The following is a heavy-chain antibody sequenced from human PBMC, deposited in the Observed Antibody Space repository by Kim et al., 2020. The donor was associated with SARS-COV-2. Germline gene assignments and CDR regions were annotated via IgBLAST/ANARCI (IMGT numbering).Heavy chain of an antibody. CDR2: IKPDGTQK. CDR3: ARDGALCSRGKDGFDF. Sequence: GGSLRLSCAASGFTFSSYWMTCVRQALGKGLERVAKIKPDGTQKYYVAYLKGRLTVSSDISKNSLYMQLHLLRAEVRAVYYCARDGALCSRGKDGFDFW. CDR1: GFTFSSYW. V-gene: IGHV3-7*01. D-gene: IGHD1-26*01. J-gene: IGHJ3*01.